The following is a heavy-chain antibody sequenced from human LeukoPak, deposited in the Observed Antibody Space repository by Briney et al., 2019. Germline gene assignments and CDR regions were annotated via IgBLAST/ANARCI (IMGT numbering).Heavy chain of an antibody. Sequence: PGGSLRLSCAASGFTFSSYGMHWVRQAPGKGPEWVAALSGSGDSTYYADSVKGRFTISRDNSRNTLHLQLNSLRDDDTAVYYCAPIYYYDTMWGQGTLVTVSS. CDR3: APIYYYDTM. D-gene: IGHD3-22*01. J-gene: IGHJ4*02. V-gene: IGHV3-23*01. CDR2: LSGSGDST. CDR1: GFTFSSYG.